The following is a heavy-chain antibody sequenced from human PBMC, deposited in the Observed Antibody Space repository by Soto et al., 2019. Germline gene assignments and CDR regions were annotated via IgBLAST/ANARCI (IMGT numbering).Heavy chain of an antibody. D-gene: IGHD6-13*01. Sequence: KTSETLSLTCTVSGGAISSFNWNWVRQPAGKGPEWVGRLNIAGTINYNPSLKSRITMSMDTSKNQISLHLRSVTAADTAIYYCARDRGEYTSSWFWYFSHWGHGTLVTVS. CDR1: GGAISSFN. J-gene: IGHJ2*01. V-gene: IGHV4-4*07. CDR2: LNIAGTI. CDR3: ARDRGEYTSSWFWYFSH.